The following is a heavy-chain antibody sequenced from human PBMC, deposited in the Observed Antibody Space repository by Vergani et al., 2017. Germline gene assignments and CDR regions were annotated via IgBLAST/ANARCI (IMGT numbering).Heavy chain of an antibody. V-gene: IGHV4-34*01. Sequence: QVQLQQWGGGLLKPSETLSLTCVVNGGSFTSYHWTWIRQSPGEGLEWVGDIDHTGRPDYNPSLKSRLTIEVDKSRDQFTLTLNSVTATDTAIYFCASVNTETNDHLYYYDCMDVWGEGTAVTVS. CDR1: GGSFTSYH. CDR2: IDHTGRP. D-gene: IGHD4-11*01. J-gene: IGHJ6*03. CDR3: ASVNTETNDHLYYYDCMDV.